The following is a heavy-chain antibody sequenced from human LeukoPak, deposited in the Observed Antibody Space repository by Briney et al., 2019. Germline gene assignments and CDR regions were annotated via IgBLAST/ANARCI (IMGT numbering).Heavy chain of an antibody. Sequence: PGGSLRLSCAASGFTFSSYWMIWVRQAPGKGLEWVANINQDGSEKYYVDSVKGRFTVSRDSAKSSLYLQMNSLRAEDTAVYYCERGKPAAPLTLGYWGEGTLLTVSS. J-gene: IGHJ4*02. V-gene: IGHV3-7*01. CDR3: ERGKPAAPLTLGY. CDR2: INQDGSEK. D-gene: IGHD2-15*01. CDR1: GFTFSSYW.